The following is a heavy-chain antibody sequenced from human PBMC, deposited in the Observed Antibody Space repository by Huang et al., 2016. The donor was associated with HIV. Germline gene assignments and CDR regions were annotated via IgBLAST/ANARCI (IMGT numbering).Heavy chain of an antibody. CDR3: ARGGPYSRDYYYYGMDV. V-gene: IGHV4-59*01. Sequence: QVQLQESGPGLVKPSETLSLTCTVSGGSISSYYWSWIRQPPGKGLEWIGYIHYSGSTNYNPSLKSRVTTLVDTSKNQFFLKLSSVTAADTAVYYCARGGPYSRDYYYYGMDVWGQGTTVTVSS. CDR2: IHYSGST. CDR1: GGSISSYY. J-gene: IGHJ6*02. D-gene: IGHD6-13*01.